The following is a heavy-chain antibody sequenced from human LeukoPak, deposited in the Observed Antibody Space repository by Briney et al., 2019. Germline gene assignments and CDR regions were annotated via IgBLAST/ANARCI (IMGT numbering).Heavy chain of an antibody. Sequence: ASVKVSCKTSGYTFVSYGVSWVRQAPRQRLEWMGWISTYNYNTYFAQKFRGRITLTKDTSTSTVYMELRNLRSDDTAVYYCARVATGTRSFDYWGQGTLVTVSS. J-gene: IGHJ4*02. CDR1: GYTFVSYG. D-gene: IGHD1/OR15-1a*01. V-gene: IGHV1-18*01. CDR3: ARVATGTRSFDY. CDR2: ISTYNYNT.